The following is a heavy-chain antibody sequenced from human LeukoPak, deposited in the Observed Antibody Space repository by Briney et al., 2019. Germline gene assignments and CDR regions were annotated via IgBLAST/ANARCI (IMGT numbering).Heavy chain of an antibody. D-gene: IGHD6-25*01. V-gene: IGHV1-2*02. J-gene: IGHJ6*02. CDR3: ARDRYAATFISEYYSYYYGMDV. Sequence: GASVTVSFKASGYTFTDYYMHWVRQAPGQGQEWMGFINPNSGITNYAQTFQGGITMTTDTSITTAYMELSRLTSDDTAVYYCARDRYAATFISEYYSYYYGMDVWGQGTTVTVSS. CDR1: GYTFTDYY. CDR2: INPNSGIT.